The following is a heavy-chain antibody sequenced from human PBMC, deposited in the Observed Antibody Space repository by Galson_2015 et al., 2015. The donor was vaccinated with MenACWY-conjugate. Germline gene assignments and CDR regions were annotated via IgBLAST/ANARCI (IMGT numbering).Heavy chain of an antibody. CDR3: ARDLGFYCSRNDCYSPY. D-gene: IGHD2-2*01. J-gene: IGHJ4*02. Sequence: SLRLSCAASGFTFNNYWMSWVRQVPGKGPEWVANIKQDGSEKYYVDSVRGRFTISGDNAKNSLYLQMNSLRAEDTAVYYCARDLGFYCSRNDCYSPYWGQGTLVTVSS. CDR1: GFTFNNYW. V-gene: IGHV3-7*03. CDR2: IKQDGSEK.